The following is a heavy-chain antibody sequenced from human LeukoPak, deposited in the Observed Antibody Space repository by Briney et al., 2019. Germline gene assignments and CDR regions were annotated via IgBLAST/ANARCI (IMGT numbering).Heavy chain of an antibody. Sequence: ASVTVSCKASGYTFINSGITWVRQAPGQGLEWMGWISAYSGNTDYAQKFQGRVTMTTDTSTTTAYMHLTSLSSDDTAVYYCARGRDKGDYWGQGTLVTVSS. CDR2: ISAYSGNT. CDR3: ARGRDKGDY. V-gene: IGHV1-18*01. CDR1: GYTFINSG. J-gene: IGHJ4*02.